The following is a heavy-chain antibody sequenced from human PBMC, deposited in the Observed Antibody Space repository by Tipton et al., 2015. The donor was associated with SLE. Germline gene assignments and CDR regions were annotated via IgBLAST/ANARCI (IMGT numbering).Heavy chain of an antibody. J-gene: IGHJ2*01. CDR2: ISSRGSTL. V-gene: IGHV3-48*03. Sequence: SLRLSCAASGFTFRSYEMSWVRQAPGKGLEWVSYISSRGSTLYYADSVKGRFTISRDNAKNSLSLQVYSLRVEDTAVYYCARVKYSGYAYWYFDLWGRGTLVTVSS. D-gene: IGHD5-12*01. CDR1: GFTFRSYE. CDR3: ARVKYSGYAYWYFDL.